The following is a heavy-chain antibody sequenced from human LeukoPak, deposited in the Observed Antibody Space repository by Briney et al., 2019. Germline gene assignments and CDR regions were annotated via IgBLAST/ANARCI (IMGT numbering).Heavy chain of an antibody. Sequence: GASVKVSCKASGYTFTGYYMHWVRQAPGQGLEWMGWINPNSGGTNYAQKFQGRVTMTRDTSISTAYMELSRLRSDDTAVYYCARGRDPRTNDAFDIWGQGTMVTVSS. CDR1: GYTFTGYY. J-gene: IGHJ3*02. CDR3: ARGRDPRTNDAFDI. D-gene: IGHD1-14*01. CDR2: INPNSGGT. V-gene: IGHV1-2*02.